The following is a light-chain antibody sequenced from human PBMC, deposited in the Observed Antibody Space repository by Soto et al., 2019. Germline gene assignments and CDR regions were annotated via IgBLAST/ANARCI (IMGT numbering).Light chain of an antibody. CDR3: SSYTSSSTLVV. CDR2: DVS. Sequence: QSALTQPASVSGSPGQSITISCTGTSSDIGSQNSVSWYQQHPGKAPKLMIYDVSDRASGVSDRFSGSKSGNTASLTISGLQAEDEADYYCSSYTSSSTLVVFGGGTKLTVL. V-gene: IGLV2-14*01. J-gene: IGLJ2*01. CDR1: SSDIGSQNS.